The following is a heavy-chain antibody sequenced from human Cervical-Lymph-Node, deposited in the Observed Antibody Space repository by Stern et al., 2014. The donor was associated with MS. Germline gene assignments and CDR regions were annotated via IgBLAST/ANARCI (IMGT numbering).Heavy chain of an antibody. J-gene: IGHJ4*02. CDR3: ARAGGGGSYTFDY. Sequence: EVQLVESGGGLVQPGGSLRLSCAVSGFTFSDHYMDWVRQAPGRGLEWVGRTRNKANSYSTEYAASVKGRFPVSRDDSENSLYLQMNSLKTEDTAVYYCARAGGGGSYTFDYWGQGTLVTVSS. D-gene: IGHD1-26*01. V-gene: IGHV3-72*01. CDR2: TRNKANSYST. CDR1: GFTFSDHY.